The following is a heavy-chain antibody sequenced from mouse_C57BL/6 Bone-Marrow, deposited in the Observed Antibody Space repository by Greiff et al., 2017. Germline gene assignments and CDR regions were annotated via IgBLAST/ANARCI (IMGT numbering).Heavy chain of an antibody. Sequence: VQLQQPGAELVKPGASVKVSCKASGYTFTSYWMHWVKQRPGQGLEWIGRIHPSDSDTNYNQKFKGKATLTVDKSSSTAYMQLRSLTSEDSAVYYCATKIPYGVNAMDYWGQGTSVTVSS. CDR3: ATKIPYGVNAMDY. V-gene: IGHV1-74*01. J-gene: IGHJ4*01. CDR2: IHPSDSDT. CDR1: GYTFTSYW. D-gene: IGHD1-1*02.